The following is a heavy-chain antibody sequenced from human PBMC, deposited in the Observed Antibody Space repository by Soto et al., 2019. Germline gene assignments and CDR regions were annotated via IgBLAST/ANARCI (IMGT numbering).Heavy chain of an antibody. Sequence: QVQLVQSGAEVRKPGASVKVSCKASGYTFSDYYIHWVRQAPGQGLEWMGWINPTSGGTKYAPKFEGGCTMTSDTSITTAYMELSRLRSGDTAVYYCAREPATAKPEGVDFWGQGTLVTVSS. CDR1: GYTFSDYY. V-gene: IGHV1-2*02. D-gene: IGHD1-1*01. CDR2: INPTSGGT. J-gene: IGHJ4*02. CDR3: AREPATAKPEGVDF.